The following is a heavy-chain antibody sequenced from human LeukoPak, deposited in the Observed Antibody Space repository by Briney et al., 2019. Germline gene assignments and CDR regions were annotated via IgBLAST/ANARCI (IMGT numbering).Heavy chain of an antibody. Sequence: PSETLSLTCTVSGGSISTYYWSWIRQSPGRGLEWIGHIYYSGSTNYNPSLKSRVTISVDTSKNQFSLKLSSVTAADTAVYYCAGNSASSYGNQPSWGQGTLVTVSS. CDR3: AGNSASSYGNQPS. CDR2: IYYSGST. V-gene: IGHV4-59*08. CDR1: GGSISTYY. J-gene: IGHJ4*02. D-gene: IGHD3-10*01.